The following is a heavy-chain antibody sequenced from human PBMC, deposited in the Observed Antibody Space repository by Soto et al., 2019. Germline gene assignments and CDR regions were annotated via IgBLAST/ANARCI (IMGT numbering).Heavy chain of an antibody. J-gene: IGHJ6*02. D-gene: IGHD2-2*01. CDR2: ISYDGSNK. CDR1: GFTFSSYG. CDR3: DAKMSGGAAALSAPYYYGMDV. Sequence: GGSLRLSCAASGFTFSSYGIHWVRQAPGKGLEWVAVISYDGSNKYYADSVKGRFTISRDNSKNTLYLQMNSLRAEDTAVYYCDAKMSGGAAALSAPYYYGMDVWGQGTTVTVSS. V-gene: IGHV3-30*03.